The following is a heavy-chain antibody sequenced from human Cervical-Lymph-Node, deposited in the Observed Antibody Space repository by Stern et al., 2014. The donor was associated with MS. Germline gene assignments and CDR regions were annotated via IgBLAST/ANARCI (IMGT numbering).Heavy chain of an antibody. J-gene: IGHJ5*02. CDR3: VRDVRSMYDWDYFWFDP. Sequence: VQLVESGPGLVKPSQTLSLSCAVSGDSISGSSDYWSWIRQPAGRGLEWIGRIYPSGSTSHNPSLRSRVPLSVDQSTHQFSIQLSSVTAADTAVYYCVRDVRSMYDWDYFWFDPWGQGTLVTVSS. CDR2: IYPSGST. CDR1: GDSISGSSDY. V-gene: IGHV4-61*02. D-gene: IGHD1-7*01.